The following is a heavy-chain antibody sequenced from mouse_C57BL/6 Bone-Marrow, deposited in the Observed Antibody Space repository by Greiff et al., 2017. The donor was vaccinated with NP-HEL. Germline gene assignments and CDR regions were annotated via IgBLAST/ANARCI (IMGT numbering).Heavy chain of an antibody. D-gene: IGHD2-14*01. J-gene: IGHJ3*01. CDR2: IRSKSNNYAT. V-gene: IGHV10-1*01. CDR1: GFSFNTYA. CDR3: VRQGYTWFAY. Sequence: EVKLVESGGGLVQPKGSLKLSCAASGFSFNTYAMNWVRQAPGKGLEWVARIRSKSNNYATYYADSVKDRFTISRDDSESMLYLQMNNLKTEDTAMYYCVRQGYTWFAYWGQGTLVTVSA.